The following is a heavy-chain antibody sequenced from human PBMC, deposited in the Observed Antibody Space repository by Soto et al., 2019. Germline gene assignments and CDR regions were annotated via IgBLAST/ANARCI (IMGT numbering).Heavy chain of an antibody. V-gene: IGHV1-3*01. CDR1: GGTFSSYA. D-gene: IGHD3-22*01. CDR3: ARDWTHYDSSGPGDY. Sequence: ASVKVSCKASGGTFSSYAISWVRQAPGQGLEWMGXIXAXXXDXKXSXKXXXXVTITRDTSAITAYMELSRLRSEDTAVYYCARDWTHYDSSGPGDYWGQGTLVTVSS. CDR2: IXAXXXDX. J-gene: IGHJ4*02.